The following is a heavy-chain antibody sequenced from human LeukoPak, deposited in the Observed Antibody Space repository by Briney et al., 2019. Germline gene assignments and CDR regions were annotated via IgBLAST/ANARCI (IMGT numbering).Heavy chain of an antibody. V-gene: IGHV4-30-4*01. CDR1: GGSIGSGDYY. J-gene: IGHJ5*02. CDR3: AREVISSGWFDP. D-gene: IGHD6-6*01. CDR2: IYYSGDT. Sequence: SQTLSLTCTASGGSIGSGDYYWNWIRQPPGKGLEWIGYIYYSGDTYYNASLKSRVTISVDTSKNQFSLKLSSVTAADTAVYYCAREVISSGWFDPWGQGTLVTVSS.